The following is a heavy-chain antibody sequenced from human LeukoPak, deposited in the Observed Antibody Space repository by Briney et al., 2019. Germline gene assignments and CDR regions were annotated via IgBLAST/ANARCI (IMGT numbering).Heavy chain of an antibody. CDR3: AKDPWYSSGVVDAFDI. CDR2: ISNSSPNI. D-gene: IGHD6-19*01. CDR1: GFTFISYS. Sequence: GGSLRLSCAASGFTFISYSMNWVRQAPGKGLEWVSSISNSSPNIYYADSVKGRFTISRDSAKDSLFLQMNSLRAEDTAVYYCAKDPWYSSGVVDAFDIWGQGTMVTVSS. J-gene: IGHJ3*02. V-gene: IGHV3-21*01.